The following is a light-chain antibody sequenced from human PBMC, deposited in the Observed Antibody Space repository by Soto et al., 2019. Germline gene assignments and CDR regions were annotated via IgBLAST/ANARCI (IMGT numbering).Light chain of an antibody. CDR3: QQYNNWPWT. J-gene: IGKJ1*01. CDR2: GAS. CDR1: QSISDT. V-gene: IGKV3-15*01. Sequence: EIGMTQSPTTLHACPGGRATPSCRASQSISDTLAWYQQKPGQAPRLLIYGASTRAPGFPARFSGSGSGTDFTLTISSLQSEDFAVYYCQQYNNWPWTFGQGTKVDIK.